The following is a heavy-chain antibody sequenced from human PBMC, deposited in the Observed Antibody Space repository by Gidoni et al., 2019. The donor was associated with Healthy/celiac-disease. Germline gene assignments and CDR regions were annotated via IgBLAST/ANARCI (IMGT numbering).Heavy chain of an antibody. D-gene: IGHD5-18*01. J-gene: IGHJ4*02. V-gene: IGHV3-48*03. CDR3: ARGNIQLWLYYFDY. CDR1: GFPFSSYE. Sequence: EVQLVESGGGLVQPGGSLRLSCAASGFPFSSYEMNWVRQAPGKGLEWVSYISSSGSTIYYADSVKGRFTISIDNAKNSLYLQMNSLRAEDTAVYYCARGNIQLWLYYFDYWGQGTLVTVSS. CDR2: ISSSGSTI.